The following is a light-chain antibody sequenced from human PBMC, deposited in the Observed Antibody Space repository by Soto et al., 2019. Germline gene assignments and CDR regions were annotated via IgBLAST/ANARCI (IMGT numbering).Light chain of an antibody. CDR2: GAS. Sequence: EIVLTQSPGSLSLSPGERATLSCRASQSVRSSYLAWYQQKPGQAPRLLIYGASWRATGIPDRFSGSGSGTDFTITIIRLEPEDFAVYYCQQYGDSPTFGQGTKVEIK. J-gene: IGKJ1*01. CDR3: QQYGDSPT. CDR1: QSVRSSY. V-gene: IGKV3-20*01.